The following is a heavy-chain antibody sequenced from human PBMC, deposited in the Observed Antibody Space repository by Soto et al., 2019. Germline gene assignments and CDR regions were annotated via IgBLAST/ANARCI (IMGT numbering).Heavy chain of an antibody. D-gene: IGHD3-22*01. CDR2: ISSSSNRI. CDR3: SRDVTYYYDTRGYY. CDR1: GFTFSDYS. V-gene: IGHV3-48*02. J-gene: IGHJ4*01. Sequence: GGSLRLSCAASGFTFSDYSMNWVRQAPGKGLEWVSYISSSSNRIYYAESVKGRFTISRDNGKNSLFLQMDSLRDDDTAVYYCSRDVTYYYDTRGYYWGHGTLVTVSS.